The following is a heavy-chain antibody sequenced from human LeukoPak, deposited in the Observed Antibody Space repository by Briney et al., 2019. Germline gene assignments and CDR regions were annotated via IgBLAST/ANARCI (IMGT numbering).Heavy chain of an antibody. CDR3: AKDGYDWSFDY. Sequence: SGGSLRLSCAASGFTFSSYAMSWVRQAPGKGLEWVSGVSGSGDSTYYADSVKGRFTVSRDNSKNTLDLQMNSLRAEGTAVYYCAKDGYDWSFDYWGQGTLVTVSS. J-gene: IGHJ4*02. V-gene: IGHV3-23*01. CDR2: VSGSGDST. CDR1: GFTFSSYA. D-gene: IGHD5-12*01.